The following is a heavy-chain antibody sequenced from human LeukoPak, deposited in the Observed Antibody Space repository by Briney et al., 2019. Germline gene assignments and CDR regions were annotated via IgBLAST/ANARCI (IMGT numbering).Heavy chain of an antibody. CDR3: ARDPGVRWLVGFDY. V-gene: IGHV3-33*01. Sequence: GGSLRLSCAVSGFTFSSYGMHWVRQAPGKGLEWVAVMWYDGSNKYYADSVKGRFTISRDNSKNTLYLQMDSLRVEDTAVYYCARDPGVRWLVGFDYWGQGTLVTVSS. D-gene: IGHD6-19*01. CDR1: GFTFSSYG. CDR2: MWYDGSNK. J-gene: IGHJ4*02.